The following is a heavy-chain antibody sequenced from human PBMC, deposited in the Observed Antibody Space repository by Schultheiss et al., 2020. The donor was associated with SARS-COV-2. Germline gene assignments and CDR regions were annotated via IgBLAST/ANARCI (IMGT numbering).Heavy chain of an antibody. V-gene: IGHV4-4*07. D-gene: IGHD3-3*01. Sequence: SETLSLTCTVSGGSISSYYWSWIRQPAGKGLEWIGRIFTSGSTTYNPSLKSRVTISVDTSKNQFSLKLSSVTAADTAVYYCARGGDDFWSGYFAYYMDVWGKGTTVTVSS. CDR2: IFTSGST. CDR1: GGSISSYY. J-gene: IGHJ6*03. CDR3: ARGGDDFWSGYFAYYMDV.